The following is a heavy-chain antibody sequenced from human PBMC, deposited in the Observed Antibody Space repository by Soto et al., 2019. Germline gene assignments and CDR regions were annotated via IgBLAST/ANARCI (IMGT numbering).Heavy chain of an antibody. Sequence: EVQLVESGGGLVQPGGSLRLSCAASGFTFSDHYMDWVRQAPGKGLEWVGRTRNKANSYTTEYAASVKGRFTISRDDSXXXXXXXXXXXXXXXTAVYYCARDRVTIFGVVVYFDYWGQGTLVTVSS. D-gene: IGHD3-3*01. CDR2: TRNKANSYTT. J-gene: IGHJ4*02. CDR3: ARDRVTIFGVVVYFDY. V-gene: IGHV3-72*01. CDR1: GFTFSDHY.